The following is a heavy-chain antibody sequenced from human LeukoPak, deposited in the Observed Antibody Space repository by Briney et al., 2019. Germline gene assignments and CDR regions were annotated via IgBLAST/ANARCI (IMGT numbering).Heavy chain of an antibody. D-gene: IGHD2-15*01. CDR1: GYTFTGYY. CDR2: INPNSGGT. Sequence: ASVKVSCKASGYTFTGYYMHWVRQAPGQGLEWMGWINPNSGGTNYAQKFQGRVTMTRDTSISTAYMELSRLGSDDTAVYYCARGDIVVVVAALNWFDPWGQGTLVTVSS. CDR3: ARGDIVVVVAALNWFDP. V-gene: IGHV1-2*02. J-gene: IGHJ5*02.